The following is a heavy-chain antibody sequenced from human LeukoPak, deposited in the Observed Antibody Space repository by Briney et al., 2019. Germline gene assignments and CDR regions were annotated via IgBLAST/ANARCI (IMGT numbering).Heavy chain of an antibody. CDR2: ISAYNGNT. J-gene: IGHJ4*02. CDR3: ARVPYYYDSMGYTDIDY. Sequence: ASVKVSCKASGYTFTSYGISWVRQAPGQGLEWMGWISAYNGNTNYAQKLQGRVTMTTDTSTSTAYMELRSLRSDDTAVYYCARVPYYYDSMGYTDIDYWGQGTLSPSPQ. D-gene: IGHD3-22*01. V-gene: IGHV1-18*01. CDR1: GYTFTSYG.